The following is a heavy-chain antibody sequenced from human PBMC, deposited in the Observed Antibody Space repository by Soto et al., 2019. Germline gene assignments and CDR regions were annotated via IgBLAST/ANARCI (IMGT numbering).Heavy chain of an antibody. CDR3: ARDRRYSSSWHNWFDP. D-gene: IGHD6-13*01. V-gene: IGHV6-1*01. CDR2: TYYRSKWYN. J-gene: IGHJ5*02. Sequence: SQTLSLTCAISGDSVSSNSAAWNWIRQSPSRGLEWLGRTYYRSKWYNDYAVSVKSRITINPDTSKSQFSLQLNSVTPEDTAVNYCARDRRYSSSWHNWFDPWGQGTLVTVSS. CDR1: GDSVSSNSAA.